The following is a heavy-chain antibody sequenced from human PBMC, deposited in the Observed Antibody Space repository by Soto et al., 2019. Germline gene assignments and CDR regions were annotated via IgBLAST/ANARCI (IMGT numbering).Heavy chain of an antibody. V-gene: IGHV3-11*01. Sequence: QVQLVESGGGLVKPGGFLRLSCAASGFTFSDYYMSWIRQAPGKGLEWVSYISSGGSAIYYADSAKGRFTISRDNDKNSLYLKMNSLRAEDTAVYYCARDRAYCSGGSWYPAVKYWGQGTLVTVSS. CDR3: ARDRAYCSGGSWYPAVKY. CDR2: ISSGGSAI. D-gene: IGHD2-15*01. CDR1: GFTFSDYY. J-gene: IGHJ4*02.